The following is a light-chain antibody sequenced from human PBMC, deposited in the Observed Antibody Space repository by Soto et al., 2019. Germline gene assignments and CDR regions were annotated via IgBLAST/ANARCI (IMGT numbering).Light chain of an antibody. CDR3: TSYTITSPYV. CDR1: SSDIGRYNF. Sequence: QSVLTQPASMSGSPGQSITISCTGTSSDIGRYNFVSWYQHHPGKAPKLIIYEATKRPSGVSYRFSGSKSGNTASLTISGLQDEEEPDYSCTSYTITSPYVFGTGTKVTV. CDR2: EAT. J-gene: IGLJ1*01. V-gene: IGLV2-14*01.